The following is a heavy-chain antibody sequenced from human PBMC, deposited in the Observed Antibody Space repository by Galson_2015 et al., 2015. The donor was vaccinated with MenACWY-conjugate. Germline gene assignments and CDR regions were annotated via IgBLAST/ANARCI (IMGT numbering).Heavy chain of an antibody. CDR1: GFTFSRYW. CDR3: ARVDYDGEACAY. D-gene: IGHD4-23*01. V-gene: IGHV3-7*03. CDR2: MKQDGSTK. Sequence: SLRLSCAASGFTFSRYWMTRVRQAPGKGLEWVANMKQDGSTKNYVDSVKGRFTISRDNAKNSLFLQMNNLRAEDTAVYYCARVDYDGEACAYWGQGTLVTVSP. J-gene: IGHJ4*02.